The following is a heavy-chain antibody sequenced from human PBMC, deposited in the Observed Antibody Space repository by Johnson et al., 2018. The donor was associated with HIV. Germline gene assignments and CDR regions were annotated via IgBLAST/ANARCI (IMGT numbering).Heavy chain of an antibody. CDR3: ARGSRYTYDNDDVYLLQAFDY. CDR1: GFTVSSTY. Sequence: QVQLVESGGGLIQPGGSLRLSCAASGFTVSSTYMSWVRQAPGKGLEWVAVVSYDGSERYYGDSVKGRFTISRDNSRNTLYLEMNSLRAEDTAVYYCARGSRYTYDNDDVYLLQAFDYWGQGTMVTVSS. V-gene: IGHV3-30*03. J-gene: IGHJ3*01. D-gene: IGHD3-16*01. CDR2: VSYDGSER.